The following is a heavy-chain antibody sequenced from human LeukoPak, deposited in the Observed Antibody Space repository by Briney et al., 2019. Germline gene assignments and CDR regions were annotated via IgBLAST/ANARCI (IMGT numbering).Heavy chain of an antibody. CDR3: ARAMCSSTSCYGYSYGHVWFDP. CDR1: GYTFTSYD. V-gene: IGHV1-8*03. CDR2: MNPNSGNT. J-gene: IGHJ5*02. Sequence: ASVKVSCKASGYTFTSYDINWVRQATGQGLEWMGWMNPNSGNTGYAQKFQGRVTITRNTSISTAYMELSSLRSEDTAVYYCARAMCSSTSCYGYSYGHVWFDPWGQGTLVTVSS. D-gene: IGHD2-2*01.